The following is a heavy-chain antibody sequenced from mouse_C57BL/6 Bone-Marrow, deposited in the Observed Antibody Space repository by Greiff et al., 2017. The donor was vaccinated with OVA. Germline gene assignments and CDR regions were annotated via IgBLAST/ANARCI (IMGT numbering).Heavy chain of an antibody. Sequence: DVHLVESGGGLVQPGGSLSLSCAASGFTFTDYYMSWVRQPPGKALEWLGFIRNKANGYTTEYSASVKGRFTISRDNSQSILYLQMNALRAEDSATYYCVNSYAMDYWGQGTSVTVSS. CDR1: GFTFTDYY. CDR3: VNSYAMDY. J-gene: IGHJ4*01. V-gene: IGHV7-3*01. CDR2: IRNKANGYTT.